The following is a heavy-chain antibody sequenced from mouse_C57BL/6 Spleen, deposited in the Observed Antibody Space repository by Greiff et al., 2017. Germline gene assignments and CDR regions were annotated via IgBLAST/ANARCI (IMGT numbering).Heavy chain of an antibody. CDR2: IYPGDGDT. CDR3: ARRSSNYPYWYFDF. J-gene: IGHJ1*03. D-gene: IGHD2-5*01. CDR1: GYAFSSSW. V-gene: IGHV1-82*01. Sequence: VQLQQSGPELVKPGASVKISCKASGYAFSSSWMNWVKQRPGKGLEWIGRIYPGDGDTNYNGKFKGKATLTADKSSSTAYMQLSCLTSEDSAVYFCARRSSNYPYWYFDFWGTGTPVTVSS.